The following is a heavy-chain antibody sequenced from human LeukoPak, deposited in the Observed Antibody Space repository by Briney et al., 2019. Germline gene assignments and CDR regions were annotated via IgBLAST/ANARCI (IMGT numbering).Heavy chain of an antibody. J-gene: IGHJ4*02. CDR3: ARGSDSSGWRRFDY. V-gene: IGHV4-59*02. CDR2: IYYGGST. D-gene: IGHD6-19*01. Sequence: PSETLSLTCTVSGGSVSSYYWSWIRQPPGKGLRWIGYIYYGGSTNYNPSLKSRVTVSVDSSKNQFSLRLTSVTAADTALYYCARGSDSSGWRRFDYWGQGILVTVSS. CDR1: GGSVSSYY.